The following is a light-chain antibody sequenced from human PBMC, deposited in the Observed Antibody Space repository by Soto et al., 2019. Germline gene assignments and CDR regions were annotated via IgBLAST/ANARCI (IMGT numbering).Light chain of an antibody. J-gene: IGKJ1*01. V-gene: IGKV3-20*01. CDR3: QQYGSSSPWT. CDR1: QSVSSSY. CDR2: GAS. Sequence: EIVLTQSPGTLSLSPGERATLSCRASQSVSSSYLAWYQQKPGQAPRLLIYGASSRAIGIPDRFSGSGSGTDFTLTISRLEPEDFAVYYCQQYGSSSPWTFGQGTKVEIK.